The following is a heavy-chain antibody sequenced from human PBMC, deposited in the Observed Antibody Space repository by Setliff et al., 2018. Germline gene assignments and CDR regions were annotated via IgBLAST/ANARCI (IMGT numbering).Heavy chain of an antibody. CDR2: IHYRGTT. V-gene: IGHV4-39*01. CDR1: GDSITSGTYY. Sequence: PSETLSLTCTVSGDSITSGTYYWGWIRQPPGKGLEWIGRIHYRGTTYYNPSLKSRVTIFVDTSKNQFSLNLNSVTAADTGVYYCASCRYQVPYDYWGQGILVTVSS. D-gene: IGHD2-2*01. J-gene: IGHJ4*02. CDR3: ASCRYQVPYDY.